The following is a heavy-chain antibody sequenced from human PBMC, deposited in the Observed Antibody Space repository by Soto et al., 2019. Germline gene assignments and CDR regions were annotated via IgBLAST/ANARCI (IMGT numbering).Heavy chain of an antibody. CDR3: ARGDCTGAYCYSWPFNYGVDV. D-gene: IGHD2-15*01. J-gene: IGHJ6*02. CDR1: GFTFNTYG. CDR2: IWYDGSNK. Sequence: QVQLVESGGGVVQPGGSLRLSCTTSGFTFNTYGMYWVRQAPGKGLEWVAIIWYDGSNKYYGDSVKGRFTISRDNSKNTLSLQRNSLRAEDTALYYCARGDCTGAYCYSWPFNYGVDVWGQGTTVTVSS. V-gene: IGHV3-33*08.